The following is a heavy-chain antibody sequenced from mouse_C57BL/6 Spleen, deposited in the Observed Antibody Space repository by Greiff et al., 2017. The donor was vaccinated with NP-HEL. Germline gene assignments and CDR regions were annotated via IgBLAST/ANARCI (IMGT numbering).Heavy chain of an antibody. D-gene: IGHD1-1*01. CDR2: IDPSDSYT. CDR1: GYTFTSYW. CDR3: ARPASITTVVAEGNAMDY. V-gene: IGHV1-50*01. Sequence: QVQLKQPGAELVKPGASVKLSCKASGYTFTSYWMQWVKQRPGQGLEWIGEIDPSDSYTNYNQKFKGKATLTVDTSSSTAYMQLSSLTSEDSAVYYWARPASITTVVAEGNAMDYWGKGTSVTVSS. J-gene: IGHJ4*01.